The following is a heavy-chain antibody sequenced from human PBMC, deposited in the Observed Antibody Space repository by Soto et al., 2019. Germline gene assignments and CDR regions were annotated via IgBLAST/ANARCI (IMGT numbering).Heavy chain of an antibody. CDR1: GYSFTSYW. D-gene: IGHD6-19*01. V-gene: IGHV5-10-1*01. CDR3: VRQEGYSSGWYGFPSI. Sequence: RGEYLKISCKGSGYSFTSYWISWVRQMPGKGLEWMGRIDPSDSYTNYSPSFQGHVTILVDKSNTTAYLQWSSLKTSDTAIYYCVRQEGYSSGWYGFPSIWGQGTLVTV. CDR2: IDPSDSYT. J-gene: IGHJ3*02.